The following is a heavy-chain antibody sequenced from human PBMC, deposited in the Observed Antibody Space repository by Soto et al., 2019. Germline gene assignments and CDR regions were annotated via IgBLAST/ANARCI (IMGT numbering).Heavy chain of an antibody. V-gene: IGHV1-2*04. J-gene: IGHJ4*02. Sequence: VQLVQSGAEVKKPEASVKVSCKASGYTFTAYYMHWVRQAPGQGLEWMGWINPNSGDTNYAQKFQGWVTMTRDTSISTAYMELSRLKSDDTAVYYCAREKDPGDYFDYWGQGTLVTVSS. CDR2: INPNSGDT. CDR3: AREKDPGDYFDY. D-gene: IGHD4-17*01. CDR1: GYTFTAYY.